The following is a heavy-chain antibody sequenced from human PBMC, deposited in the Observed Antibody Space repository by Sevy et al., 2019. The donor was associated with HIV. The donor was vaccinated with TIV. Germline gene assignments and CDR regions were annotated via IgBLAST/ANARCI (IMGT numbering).Heavy chain of an antibody. V-gene: IGHV3-33*01. CDR3: ARSMYSPNYFDY. J-gene: IGHJ4*02. CDR1: GFTFSSYG. D-gene: IGHD6-13*01. Sequence: GESLKISCAASGFTFSSYGMHWVRQAPGKGLEGVAVIWYDGSNKNYADSVKGRFTISRDNSKNTLYLQMNSLRAEDTAVYYCARSMYSPNYFDYWGQGTLVTVSS. CDR2: IWYDGSNK.